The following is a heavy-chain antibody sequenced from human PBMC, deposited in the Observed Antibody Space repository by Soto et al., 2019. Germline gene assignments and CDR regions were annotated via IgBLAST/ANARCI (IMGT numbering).Heavy chain of an antibody. CDR2: IYPGDSDT. CDR3: ARTATYDILTGYSSYYFDY. Sequence: GESLKISCKGSGYSFTSYWIGWVRQMPGKGLEWMGIIYPGDSDTRYSPSFQGQVTISADKSISTAYLQWNSLKASDTAMYYYARTATYDILTGYSSYYFDYWGQGTLVTVSS. CDR1: GYSFTSYW. J-gene: IGHJ4*02. V-gene: IGHV5-51*01. D-gene: IGHD3-9*01.